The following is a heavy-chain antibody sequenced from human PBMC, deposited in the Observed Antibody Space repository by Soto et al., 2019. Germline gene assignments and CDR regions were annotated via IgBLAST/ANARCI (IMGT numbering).Heavy chain of an antibody. V-gene: IGHV1-18*01. CDR1: GYTFTSYG. CDR2: ISAYNGNT. Sequence: GASVKVSCKASGYTFTSYGISWVRQAPGQGLEWMGWISAYNGNTNYAQKLQGRVTMTTDTSTSTAYMELRSLRSDDTAVYYCARDLDTAMVELAHYWGQGTLVTVSS. CDR3: ARDLDTAMVELAHY. J-gene: IGHJ4*02. D-gene: IGHD5-18*01.